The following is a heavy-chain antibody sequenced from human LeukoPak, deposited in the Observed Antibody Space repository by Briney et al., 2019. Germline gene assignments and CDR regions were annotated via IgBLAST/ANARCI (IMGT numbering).Heavy chain of an antibody. CDR3: ARDVGEYCSSTSCYASDY. CDR2: INPNSGGT. Sequence: ASVKVSCKASGYTFTGYYIRWVRQAPGQGLEWMGWINPNSGGTNYAQKFQGRVTMTRDTSISTAYMELSRLRSDDTAVYYCARDVGEYCSSTSCYASDYWGQGTLVTVSS. J-gene: IGHJ4*02. V-gene: IGHV1-2*02. CDR1: GYTFTGYY. D-gene: IGHD2-2*01.